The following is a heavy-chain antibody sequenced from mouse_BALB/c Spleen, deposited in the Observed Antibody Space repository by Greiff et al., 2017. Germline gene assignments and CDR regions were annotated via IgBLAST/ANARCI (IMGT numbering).Heavy chain of an antibody. CDR2: IYPGSGST. Sequence: LQQPGSELVRPGASVKLSCKASGYTFTSYWMHWVKQRPGQGLEWIGNIYPGSGSTNYDEKFKSKATLTVDTSSSTAYMQLSSLTSEDSAVYYCTRGGDSSGYWGQGTTLTVSS. J-gene: IGHJ2*01. D-gene: IGHD3-2*01. V-gene: IGHV1S22*01. CDR3: TRGGDSSGY. CDR1: GYTFTSYW.